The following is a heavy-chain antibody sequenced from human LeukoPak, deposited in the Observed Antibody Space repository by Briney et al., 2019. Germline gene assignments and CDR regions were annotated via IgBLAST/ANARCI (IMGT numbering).Heavy chain of an antibody. CDR3: ARVTHDWYSSGWEFDY. CDR1: GGSISSYY. CDR2: IYYSGST. D-gene: IGHD6-19*01. V-gene: IGHV4-59*01. J-gene: IGHJ4*02. Sequence: TSETLSLTCTVSGGSISSYYWSWIRQPPGKGLEWIGYIYYSGSTNYNPSLKSRVTISVDTSKNQFSLKLSSVTAADTAVYYCARVTHDWYSSGWEFDYWGQGTLVTASS.